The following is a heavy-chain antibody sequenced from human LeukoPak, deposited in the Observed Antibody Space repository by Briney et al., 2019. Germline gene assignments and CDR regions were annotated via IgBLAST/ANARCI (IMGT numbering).Heavy chain of an antibody. V-gene: IGHV4-4*07. Sequence: SETLSLTCTVSGGSISSYYLSWIRQPAGKGLEWIGRIYTSGSTNYNPSLKSRVTMSVDTSKNQFSLKLSSVTAADTAVYYCARDGQWLVQRYNWFDPWGQGTLVTVSS. CDR2: IYTSGST. J-gene: IGHJ5*02. CDR1: GGSISSYY. D-gene: IGHD6-19*01. CDR3: ARDGQWLVQRYNWFDP.